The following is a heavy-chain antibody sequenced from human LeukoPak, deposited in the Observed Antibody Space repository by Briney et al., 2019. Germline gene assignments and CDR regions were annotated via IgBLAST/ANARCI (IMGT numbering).Heavy chain of an antibody. D-gene: IGHD3-3*01. CDR1: GYTFTSYD. Sequence: ASVKVSCKASGYTFTSYDINWVRQATGQGLEWMGWMNPNSGNTGYAQKFQGRVTITRNTSISTAYMELSSLRSEDTAVYYCARGSDYDFWSGYYSPVGYWSQGTLVTVSS. CDR3: ARGSDYDFWSGYYSPVGY. V-gene: IGHV1-8*03. J-gene: IGHJ4*02. CDR2: MNPNSGNT.